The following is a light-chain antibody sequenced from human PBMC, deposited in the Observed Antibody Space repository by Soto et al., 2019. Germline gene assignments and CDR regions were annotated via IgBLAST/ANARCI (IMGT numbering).Light chain of an antibody. CDR3: QSYDSTLSGLYV. CDR1: SANIGAGYD. V-gene: IGLV1-40*01. CDR2: GNN. J-gene: IGLJ1*01. Sequence: QSVLTQPPSMSGAPGQRVTISFTGTSANIGAGYDVHWYQQLPGMAPKLLIYGNNKRPSGVPDRFSGSKSGTSASLAITGLQAEDEADYYCQSYDSTLSGLYVLGTGTKVTVL.